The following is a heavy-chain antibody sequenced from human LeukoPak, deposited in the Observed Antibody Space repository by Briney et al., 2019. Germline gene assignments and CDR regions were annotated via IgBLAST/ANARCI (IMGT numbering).Heavy chain of an antibody. J-gene: IGHJ4*02. V-gene: IGHV1-2*02. CDR2: VNPNSGGT. CDR1: GYTFTGYY. CDR3: ARFGHVDTAMVTVDY. Sequence: GASVEVSCKASGYTFTGYYMHWVRQAPGQGLEWMGWVNPNSGGTNYAQKFQGRVTMTRDTSISTAYMELSRLRSDDTAVYYCARFGHVDTAMVTVDYWGQGTLVTVSS. D-gene: IGHD5-18*01.